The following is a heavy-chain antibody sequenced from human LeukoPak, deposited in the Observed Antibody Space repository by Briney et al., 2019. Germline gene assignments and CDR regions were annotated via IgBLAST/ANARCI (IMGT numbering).Heavy chain of an antibody. V-gene: IGHV1-46*01. Sequence: GESLKISCKGFGYNFTSYWIGWVRQAPGQGLEWMGIINPSGGSTSYAQKFQGRVTITADKSTSTAYMELSSLRSEDTAVYYCARGPVDTAMPSHYYYYYYMDVWGKGTTVTVSS. CDR3: ARGPVDTAMPSHYYYYYYMDV. J-gene: IGHJ6*03. CDR2: INPSGGST. D-gene: IGHD5-18*01. CDR1: GYNFTSYW.